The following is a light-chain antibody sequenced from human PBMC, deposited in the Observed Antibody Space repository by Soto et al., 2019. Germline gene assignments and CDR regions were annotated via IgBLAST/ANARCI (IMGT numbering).Light chain of an antibody. CDR3: QQYSSSPRT. CDR2: GAS. CDR1: QSVSSSY. V-gene: IGKV3-20*01. Sequence: EIVLTQSPGTLSLSPGERATLSCRASQSVSSSYLAWYQQKPGQAPRLLIYGASSRATGIPDRFSGSGSGTDFTLTISRLQSEDSAVYYCQQYSSSPRTFGGGTKVDIK. J-gene: IGKJ4*02.